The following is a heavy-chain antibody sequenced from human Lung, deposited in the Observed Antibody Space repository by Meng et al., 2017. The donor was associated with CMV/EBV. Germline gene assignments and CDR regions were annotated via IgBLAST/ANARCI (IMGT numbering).Heavy chain of an antibody. CDR3: ASGTPGRSYCDY. V-gene: IGHV1-18*01. CDR2: FVNYVDT. D-gene: IGHD2-15*01. J-gene: IGHJ4*02. Sequence: QVPLLQSGPEVKKPGASVRGSCKASGYPFGSYGICWVRQAPGRGLEWMGWFVNYVDTYPAPKFQGRVTMTTDTHTNTAFMELRSLTSDDTAVYYCASGTPGRSYCDYWGQGTLVTVSS. CDR1: GYPFGSYG.